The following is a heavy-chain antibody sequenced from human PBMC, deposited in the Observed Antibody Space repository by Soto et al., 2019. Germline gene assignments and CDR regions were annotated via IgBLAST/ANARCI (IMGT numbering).Heavy chain of an antibody. CDR2: INPSGGST. CDR3: ARGDYYESSGYYEYYYYYGMDV. CDR1: GYTFTSYY. D-gene: IGHD3-22*01. Sequence: ASVKVSCKATGYTFTSYYLHWVQQAPGQGLEWMGIINPSGGSTSYAQKFQGRVTMTRDTSTSTVYMEVSSLRSEDTAVYYCARGDYYESSGYYEYYYYYGMDVWG. J-gene: IGHJ6*02. V-gene: IGHV1-46*03.